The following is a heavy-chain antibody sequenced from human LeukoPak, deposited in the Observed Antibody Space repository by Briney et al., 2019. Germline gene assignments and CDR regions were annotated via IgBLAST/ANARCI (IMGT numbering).Heavy chain of an antibody. CDR1: GFTFSSYG. CDR2: ISYDGSNE. V-gene: IGHV3-30*18. J-gene: IGHJ3*02. D-gene: IGHD3-16*01. CDR3: AKERSAQYYDYVWGSSYDAFDI. Sequence: GGSLRLSCAASGFTFSSYGMHWVRQAPGKGLEWVAVISYDGSNEYYADSVKGRFTISRDNSKNTLYLQMNSLRAEDTAVYYCAKERSAQYYDYVWGSSYDAFDIWGQGTMVTVSS.